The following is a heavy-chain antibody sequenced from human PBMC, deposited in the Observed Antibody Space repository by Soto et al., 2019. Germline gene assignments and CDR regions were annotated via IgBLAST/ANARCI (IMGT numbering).Heavy chain of an antibody. J-gene: IGHJ6*02. CDR1: GFTFSSYA. D-gene: IGHD3-22*01. V-gene: IGHV3-23*01. CDR3: AKPYYYDSSGYSAAYYYYYGMDV. Sequence: GGSLRLSCAASGFTFSSYAMSWVRQAPGKGLEWVSAISGSGGSTYYADSVKGRFTISRDNSKNTLYLQMNSLRAEDTAVYYCAKPYYYDSSGYSAAYYYYYGMDVWGQGTTVTVSS. CDR2: ISGSGGST.